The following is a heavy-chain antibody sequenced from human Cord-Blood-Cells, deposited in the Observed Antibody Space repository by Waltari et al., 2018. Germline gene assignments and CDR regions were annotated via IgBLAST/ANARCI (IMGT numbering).Heavy chain of an antibody. Sequence: QLQLQESGPGLVKPSETLSLTCTVSGGSISSSSYYWGWIRQPPGKGLEWIGSIYYSGNTYYNPSLKSRVTISVDTSKNQFSLKLSSVTAADTAVYYCARHVYDFWSGYYFDYWGQGTLVTVSS. V-gene: IGHV4-39*01. D-gene: IGHD3-3*01. CDR1: GGSISSSSYY. CDR2: IYYSGNT. J-gene: IGHJ4*02. CDR3: ARHVYDFWSGYYFDY.